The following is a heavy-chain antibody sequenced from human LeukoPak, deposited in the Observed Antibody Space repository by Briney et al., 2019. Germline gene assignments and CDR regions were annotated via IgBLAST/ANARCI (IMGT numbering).Heavy chain of an antibody. CDR2: ISGSGGST. Sequence: GGSLRLSCAASGFTFSTYAMSWVRQAPGKGLEWVSAISGSGGSTYYADSVKGRFTISRDNAKNSLYLQMNSLRAEDTAVYYCAGLTEDAFDIWGQGTMVTVSS. D-gene: IGHD2-8*02. V-gene: IGHV3-23*01. CDR3: AGLTEDAFDI. J-gene: IGHJ3*02. CDR1: GFTFSTYA.